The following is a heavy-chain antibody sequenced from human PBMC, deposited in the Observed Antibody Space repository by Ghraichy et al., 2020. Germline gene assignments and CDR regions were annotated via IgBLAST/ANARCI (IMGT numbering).Heavy chain of an antibody. D-gene: IGHD3-22*01. CDR2: ISGSGGST. CDR3: AKDTMIVVVTTVYFDY. CDR1: GFTFSSYA. Sequence: GGSLRLSCAASGFTFSSYAMSWVRQAPGKGLEWVSAISGSGGSTYYADSVKGRFTISRDNSKNTLYLQMNSLRAEDTAVYYCAKDTMIVVVTTVYFDYWGQGKLVTGSS. J-gene: IGHJ4*02. V-gene: IGHV3-23*01.